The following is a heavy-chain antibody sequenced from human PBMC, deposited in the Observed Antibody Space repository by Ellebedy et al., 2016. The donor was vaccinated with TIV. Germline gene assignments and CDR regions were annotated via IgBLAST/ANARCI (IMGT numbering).Heavy chain of an antibody. D-gene: IGHD1-26*01. Sequence: AASVKVSCKASGGTFRHYAINWVRQAPGQRLEWMGRISPILNIVNYAQNFQGRVTFTADKSTSTAYMEVRSLRFEDTDVYYCTRWDGSSASFQGPYDYWGQGTLVVVSS. CDR1: GGTFRHYA. CDR3: TRWDGSSASFQGPYDY. J-gene: IGHJ4*02. V-gene: IGHV1-69*04. CDR2: ISPILNIV.